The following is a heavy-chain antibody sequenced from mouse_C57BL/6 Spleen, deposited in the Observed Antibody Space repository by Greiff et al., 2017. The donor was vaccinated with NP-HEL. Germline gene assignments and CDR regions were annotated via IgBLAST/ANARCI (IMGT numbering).Heavy chain of an antibody. D-gene: IGHD2-4*01. CDR3: ARSDDYDGEYWFDY. CDR2: INPNYGTT. V-gene: IGHV1-39*01. J-gene: IGHJ2*01. Sequence: VQLQQSGPELVKPGASVKISCKASGYSFTDYNMNWVKQSTGKSLEWIGVINPNYGTTSYNQKFKGKATLTVDQSSSTAYMQLNSLTSEDSAVYYCARSDDYDGEYWFDYWGQGTTLTVSS. CDR1: GYSFTDYN.